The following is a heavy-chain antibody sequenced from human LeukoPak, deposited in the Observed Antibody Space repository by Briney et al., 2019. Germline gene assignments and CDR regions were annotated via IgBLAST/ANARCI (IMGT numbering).Heavy chain of an antibody. CDR1: GGSISNRDYY. J-gene: IGHJ4*02. CDR3: ARVYYDSGTR. Sequence: PSETLSLTCTVSGGSISNRDYYWRWIRQPPGKGLEWIGNIHYSGSIYYNPSLKSRVTISVDAPKNQFSLKLSSVTAANTAVYYCARVYYDSGTRWGQGTLVTVSS. CDR2: IHYSGSI. V-gene: IGHV4-39*01. D-gene: IGHD3-10*01.